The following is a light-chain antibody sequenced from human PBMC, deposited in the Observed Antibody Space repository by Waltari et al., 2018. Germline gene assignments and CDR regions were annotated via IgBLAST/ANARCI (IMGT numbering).Light chain of an antibody. CDR3: QQYYSSPIS. CDR2: WAS. CDR1: RSFLYNSNNKNY. J-gene: IGKJ5*01. Sequence: EIVMTQSPDSLAVSLGERAAINCKSSRSFLYNSNNKNYLAWYQQKPRQPPKLLINWASSRESGVPDRFSGSGSGTDFTLTISSLQAEDVAVYYCQQYYSSPISFGQGTRLEIK. V-gene: IGKV4-1*01.